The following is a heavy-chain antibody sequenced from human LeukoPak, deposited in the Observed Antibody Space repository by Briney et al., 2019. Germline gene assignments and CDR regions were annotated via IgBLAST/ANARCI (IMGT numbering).Heavy chain of an antibody. V-gene: IGHV1-8*01. Sequence: ASVKVSCKASGYTFTSYDINWVRQATGQGLEWMGWMNPNSGNTGYAQKFQGRVTMTRNTSISTAYMELSSLRSEDTAVYCCARAVCSSTSCYTFWFDPWGQGTLVTVSS. CDR3: ARAVCSSTSCYTFWFDP. D-gene: IGHD2-2*02. CDR2: MNPNSGNT. CDR1: GYTFTSYD. J-gene: IGHJ5*02.